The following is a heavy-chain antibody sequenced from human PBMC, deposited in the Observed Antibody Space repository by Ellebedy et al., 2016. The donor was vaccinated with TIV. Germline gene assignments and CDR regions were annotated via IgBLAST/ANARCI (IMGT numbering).Heavy chain of an antibody. V-gene: IGHV3-53*01. Sequence: PGGSLRLSCAASGLTVSSNYMSWVRQAPGKGLEWVSVIYSGGSTYYADSVRGRFTISRDNSKNTLYLQISSLRAEDTAFYYCARGGSYGWFDYWGQGTLVTVSS. CDR1: GLTVSSNY. CDR2: IYSGGST. D-gene: IGHD5-18*01. J-gene: IGHJ4*02. CDR3: ARGGSYGWFDY.